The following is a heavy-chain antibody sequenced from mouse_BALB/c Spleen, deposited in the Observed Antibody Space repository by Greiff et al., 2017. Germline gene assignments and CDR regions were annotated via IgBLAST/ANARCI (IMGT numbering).Heavy chain of an antibody. J-gene: IGHJ3*01. CDR3: ASSYGNYIGWFAY. D-gene: IGHD2-10*02. CDR1: GFSLTSYG. CDR2: IWSDGST. Sequence: QVQLKESGPDLVAPSQSLSITCTVSGFSLTSYGVHWVRQPPGKGLEWLVVIWSDGSTTYNSALKSRLSISKDNSKSQVFLKMNSLQTDDTAMYYGASSYGNYIGWFAYWGQGTLVTVSA. V-gene: IGHV2-6-2*01.